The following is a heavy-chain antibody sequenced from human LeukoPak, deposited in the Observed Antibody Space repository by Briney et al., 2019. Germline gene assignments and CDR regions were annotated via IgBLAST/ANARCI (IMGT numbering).Heavy chain of an antibody. CDR2: IYSSGST. Sequence: SETLSLTCTVSANSLSSYYWHWIRQPPGKGLEWIGSIYSSGSTNYNPSLKSRVTISVDTAKNQSSRKLNSVTAADTAVYYCARQGGGNSGDYYYGMDVWGQGSTVSVSS. V-gene: IGHV4-59*01. CDR3: ARQGGGNSGDYYYGMDV. D-gene: IGHD4-23*01. CDR1: ANSLSSYY. J-gene: IGHJ6*02.